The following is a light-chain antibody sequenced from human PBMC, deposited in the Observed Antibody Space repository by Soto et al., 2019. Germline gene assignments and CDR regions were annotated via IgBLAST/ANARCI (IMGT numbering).Light chain of an antibody. J-gene: IGKJ4*01. CDR3: QQYNNWPLT. CDR2: GAS. Sequence: VLTQSPGTLSLSPGERATLSCRASQSVTNYLVWYQQKAGQAPRLLIYGASSRAPGIPDRFSGSGSGTDFTLTINSLQSEDFAVYYCQQYNNWPLTFGGGTTVEIK. CDR1: QSVTNY. V-gene: IGKV3D-15*01.